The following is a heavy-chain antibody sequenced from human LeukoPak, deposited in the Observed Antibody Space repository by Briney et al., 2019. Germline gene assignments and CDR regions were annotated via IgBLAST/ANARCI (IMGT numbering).Heavy chain of an antibody. Sequence: GGSLRLSCATSGFNFDRYTIHWVRQAPGKGLEWVSSISSSSSYIYYADSVKGRFTISRDNAKNSLYLQMNSLRAEDTAVYYCARDGVESYYDSSGYYFDYWGQGTLVTVSS. V-gene: IGHV3-21*01. D-gene: IGHD3-22*01. J-gene: IGHJ4*02. CDR3: ARDGVESYYDSSGYYFDY. CDR1: GFNFDRYT. CDR2: ISSSSSYI.